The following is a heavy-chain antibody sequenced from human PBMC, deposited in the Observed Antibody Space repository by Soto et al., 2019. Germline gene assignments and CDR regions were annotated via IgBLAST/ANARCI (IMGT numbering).Heavy chain of an antibody. CDR3: ARSRNYYGSGSPRMFYYYYYIDV. V-gene: IGHV3-53*04. Sequence: GGSLRLSCAASGFTVSSNYMSWVRQAPGKGLEWVSVIYSGGSTYYADSVKGRFTISRHNSKNTLYLQMNSLRAEDTAVYYCARSRNYYGSGSPRMFYYYYYIDVWGKGTTVTVSS. CDR2: IYSGGST. CDR1: GFTVSSNY. J-gene: IGHJ6*03. D-gene: IGHD3-10*01.